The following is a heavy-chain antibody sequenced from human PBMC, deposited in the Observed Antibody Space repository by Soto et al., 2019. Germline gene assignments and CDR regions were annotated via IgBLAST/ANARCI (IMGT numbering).Heavy chain of an antibody. D-gene: IGHD7-27*01. CDR3: TRANWYSEY. Sequence: QVQLQESGPGLVKPSETLSLTCTVSGGSISNHYWSWIRQPPGKGLEWIGFIYYNGHTNYNPSLKCRVTMSVDTSRNQISLKLTTVTAAYTAVYYCTRANWYSEYWGQGTLVTVSS. V-gene: IGHV4-59*11. CDR2: IYYNGHT. J-gene: IGHJ4*02. CDR1: GGSISNHY.